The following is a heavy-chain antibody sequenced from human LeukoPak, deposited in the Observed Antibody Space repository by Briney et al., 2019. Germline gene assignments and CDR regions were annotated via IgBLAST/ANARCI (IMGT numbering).Heavy chain of an antibody. CDR3: ARYYYGSGIAPFFDY. Sequence: PSETLSLTCTVSGGSISSYYWSWIRQPPGKGLEWIGYIYYSGSTNHNPSLKSRVTISVDTSKNQFSLKLSSVTAADTAVYYCARYYYGSGIAPFFDYWGQGTLVTVSS. J-gene: IGHJ4*02. CDR2: IYYSGST. V-gene: IGHV4-59*01. D-gene: IGHD3-10*01. CDR1: GGSISSYY.